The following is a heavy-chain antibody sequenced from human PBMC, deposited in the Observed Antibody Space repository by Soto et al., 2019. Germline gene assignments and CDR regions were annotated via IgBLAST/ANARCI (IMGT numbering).Heavy chain of an antibody. CDR3: AKEYNNYLNYYYVIHV. V-gene: IGHV3-30*18. CDR1: GFTFSSYA. D-gene: IGHD4-4*01. J-gene: IGHJ6*02. Sequence: QVHLVESGGGVVQPGGSLSLSCAASGFTFSSYAMHWVRQAPGKGLEWVALISYDGTNKDYADSVKGRFTISRGNSKNTLYLQMNSLRAEDTAVYYCAKEYNNYLNYYYVIHVWCQGTTVTVSS. CDR2: ISYDGTNK.